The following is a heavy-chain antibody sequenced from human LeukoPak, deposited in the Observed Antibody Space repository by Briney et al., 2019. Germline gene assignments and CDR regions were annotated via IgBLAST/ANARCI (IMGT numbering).Heavy chain of an antibody. CDR1: GFTFNSYW. D-gene: IGHD4-17*01. V-gene: IGHV3-7*01. Sequence: GGSLRLSCAASGFTFNSYWMSWVRQAPGKGLEWVANIKQDGSEKYYVDSVKGRFTISRDNAKNSMSLQINSLRAEDTAVYYCARDSRSDYGDYLYYFDYWGQGTLVTVSS. CDR2: IKQDGSEK. CDR3: ARDSRSDYGDYLYYFDY. J-gene: IGHJ4*02.